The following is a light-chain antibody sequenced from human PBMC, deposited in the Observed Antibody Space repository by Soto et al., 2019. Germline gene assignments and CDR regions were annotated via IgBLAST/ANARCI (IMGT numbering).Light chain of an antibody. CDR2: DAS. V-gene: IGKV3-11*01. CDR1: QSVSSY. Sequence: EIVLTQSPATLSLSPGERATLSCRASQSVSSYLAWYQQKPGQAPRLLIYDASNRATGIPARFSGSGSGTDFTLTVSSLEPEDFAVYYCQQRSNCPPLTVGRGTTVDIK. CDR3: QQRSNCPPLT. J-gene: IGKJ4*01.